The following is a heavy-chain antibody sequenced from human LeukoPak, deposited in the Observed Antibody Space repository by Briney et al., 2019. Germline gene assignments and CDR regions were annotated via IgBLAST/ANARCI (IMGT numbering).Heavy chain of an antibody. J-gene: IGHJ4*02. CDR2: ISSSSTI. Sequence: GGSLRLSCAASGFTFSSYPMNWVRQVPGKGPEWVSYISSSSTIYYADSVKGRFTISRDNAKNSLYLQMNSLRVEDTAVYYCARSGDYWGQGTLVTVSS. V-gene: IGHV3-48*01. CDR1: GFTFSSYP. CDR3: ARSGDY.